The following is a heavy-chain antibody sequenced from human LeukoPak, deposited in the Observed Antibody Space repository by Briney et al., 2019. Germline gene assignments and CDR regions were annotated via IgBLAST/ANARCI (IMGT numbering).Heavy chain of an antibody. J-gene: IGHJ5*02. CDR2: SKNKVDSYTT. D-gene: IGHD3-10*01. CDR1: GITFSDHH. V-gene: IGHV3-72*01. CDR3: ARSDVYYYGSGSFSGFDP. Sequence: GGSLRLSCAASGITFSDHHMDWVRQAPGKGLDWVGRSKNKVDSYTTDYAASVQGRFTISRDDSKNSLYLQMNSLRTEDTAVYYCARSDVYYYGSGSFSGFDPWGQGTLVTVSS.